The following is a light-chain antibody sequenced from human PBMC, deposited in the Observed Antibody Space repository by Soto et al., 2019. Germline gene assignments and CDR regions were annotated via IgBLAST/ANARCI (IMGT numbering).Light chain of an antibody. J-gene: IGLJ2*01. CDR3: SSYAGSKGL. Sequence: QSVLTQPHSASGSPGQSVTISCTGTSSDVGVYNYVSWYQHHPGKAPKLMIYEVSKRPSGVPDRFSGSKSGNTASLTVSGLQSEDEADYYCSSYAGSKGLFGGGTKVTVL. V-gene: IGLV2-8*01. CDR2: EVS. CDR1: SSDVGVYNY.